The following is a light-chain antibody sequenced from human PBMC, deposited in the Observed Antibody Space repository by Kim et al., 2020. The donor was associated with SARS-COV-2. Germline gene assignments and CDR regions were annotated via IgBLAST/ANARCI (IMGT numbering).Light chain of an antibody. J-gene: IGKJ1*01. CDR2: GAS. V-gene: IGKV3-20*01. CDR3: QQYSSSPAT. Sequence: SPGERVTLSCRASQSVSSNYLAWYQQKPGQAPRLLIYGASSRATGIPDRFSGSGSGTDFTLTITRLEPEDFAVYYCQQYSSSPATFGQGTKVDIK. CDR1: QSVSSNY.